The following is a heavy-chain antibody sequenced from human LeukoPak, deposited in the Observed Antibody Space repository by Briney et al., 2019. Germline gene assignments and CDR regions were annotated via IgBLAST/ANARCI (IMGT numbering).Heavy chain of an antibody. V-gene: IGHV4-39*01. D-gene: IGHD3-16*01. Sequence: KPSETLSLTCTVSGGSISSSSYFWAWIRQPPGKGLEWIGSIYYSGSTYYNPSLNSRVTISVDTSKNQFSLNLSSVTAADTAVYYCARLITAFQAFDSWGQGTLVTVSS. CDR3: ARLITAFQAFDS. J-gene: IGHJ4*02. CDR2: IYYSGST. CDR1: GGSISSSSYF.